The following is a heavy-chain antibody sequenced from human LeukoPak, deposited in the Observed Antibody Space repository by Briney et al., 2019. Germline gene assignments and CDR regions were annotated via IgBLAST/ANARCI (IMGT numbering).Heavy chain of an antibody. V-gene: IGHV3-21*01. CDR3: ARTYFYYDSSGSISFFDY. D-gene: IGHD3-22*01. Sequence: GGSLRPSCAASGFTFSSYSMNWVRQAPGKGLEWVSSISSSSSYIYYADSVKGRFTISRDNAKNSLYLQMNSLRAEDTAVYYCARTYFYYDSSGSISFFDYWGQGTLVTVSS. CDR1: GFTFSSYS. J-gene: IGHJ4*02. CDR2: ISSSSSYI.